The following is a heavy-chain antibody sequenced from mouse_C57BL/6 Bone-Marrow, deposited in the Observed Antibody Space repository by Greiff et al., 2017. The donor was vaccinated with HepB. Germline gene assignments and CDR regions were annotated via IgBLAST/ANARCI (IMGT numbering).Heavy chain of an antibody. CDR1: GYAFTNYL. D-gene: IGHD2-4*01. J-gene: IGHJ3*01. CDR3: AREGLDDYDDSGFAY. CDR2: ISPGSGGT. Sequence: QVHVKQSGAELVRPGTSVKVSCKASGYAFTNYLIEWVKQRPGKGLEWIGVISPGSGGTNYNEKFKGKATLTEDKASSNAYMQLSSLTSEDAAVYFCAREGLDDYDDSGFAYWGQGTLVTVSA. V-gene: IGHV1-54*01.